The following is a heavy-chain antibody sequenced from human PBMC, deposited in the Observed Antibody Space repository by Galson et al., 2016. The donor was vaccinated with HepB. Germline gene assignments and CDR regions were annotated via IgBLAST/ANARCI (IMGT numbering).Heavy chain of an antibody. Sequence: SCKASGYTFTGHDINWVRQAPGQGLEWMGWISAYNGNTNYAQKLQGRVTMTTDTSTSTAYVELRSLRSDDTAVYYCARDTIPIAAAAAYYYYGMDVWGQGTTVTVSS. CDR3: ARDTIPIAAAAAYYYYGMDV. CDR2: ISAYNGNT. D-gene: IGHD6-13*01. J-gene: IGHJ6*02. CDR1: GYTFTGHD. V-gene: IGHV1-18*01.